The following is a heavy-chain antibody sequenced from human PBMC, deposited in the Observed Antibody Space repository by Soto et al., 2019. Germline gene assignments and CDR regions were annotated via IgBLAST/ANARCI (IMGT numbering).Heavy chain of an antibody. J-gene: IGHJ6*02. V-gene: IGHV4-39*01. CDR2: IYYSGST. CDR3: ANGAYCSSTSCYDLYYYYGMDV. D-gene: IGHD2-2*01. Sequence: QLQLQESGPGLVKPSETLSLTCTVSGGSISSSSYYWGWIRQPPGKGLEWIGSIYYSGSTYYNPSLKSRVTISVDTSKNQFSLKLSSVTAADTAVYYCANGAYCSSTSCYDLYYYYGMDVWGQGTTVTVSS. CDR1: GGSISSSSYY.